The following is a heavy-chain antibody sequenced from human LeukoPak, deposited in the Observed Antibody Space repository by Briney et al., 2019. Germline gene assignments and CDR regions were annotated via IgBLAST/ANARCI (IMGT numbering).Heavy chain of an antibody. CDR1: GFTFSSYA. J-gene: IGHJ4*02. CDR2: ISGSGGST. V-gene: IGHV3-23*01. CDR3: ANQWLDLQTFGY. D-gene: IGHD6-19*01. Sequence: PGGSLRLSCAASGFTFSSYAMSWVRQAPGKGLEWVSAISGSGGSTYYADSVKGRFTISRDNSKNTLCLQMNSLRAEDTAVYYCANQWLDLQTFGYWGQGTLVTVSS.